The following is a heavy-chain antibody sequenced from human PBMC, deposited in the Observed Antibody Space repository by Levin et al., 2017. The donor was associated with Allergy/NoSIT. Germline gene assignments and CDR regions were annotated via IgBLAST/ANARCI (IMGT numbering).Heavy chain of an antibody. CDR1: GFTFTSSA. D-gene: IGHD5-18*01. V-gene: IGHV1-58*02. CDR3: AAPSGDTAMVTYAFDI. CDR2: IVVGSGNT. Sequence: SVKVSCKASGFTFTSSAMQWVRQARGQRLEWIGWIVVGSGNTNYAQKFQERVTITRDMSTSTAYMELSSLRSEDTAVYYCAAPSGDTAMVTYAFDIWGQGTMVTVSS. J-gene: IGHJ3*02.